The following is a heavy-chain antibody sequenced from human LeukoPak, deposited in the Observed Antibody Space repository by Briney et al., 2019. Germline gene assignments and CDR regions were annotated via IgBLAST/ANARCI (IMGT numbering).Heavy chain of an antibody. V-gene: IGHV4-38-2*01. CDR3: ARVTAYGSENYFDC. Sequence: PSETLSLTCAVSGYSISSGYYWGWIRQPPGKGLEWIGNFYHSGSTYYNPSLKSRVTTSVDTSKNQFSLKLSSVTAADTAVYYCARVTAYGSENYFDCWGQGTLVTVSS. CDR1: GYSISSGYY. J-gene: IGHJ4*02. CDR2: FYHSGST. D-gene: IGHD6-25*01.